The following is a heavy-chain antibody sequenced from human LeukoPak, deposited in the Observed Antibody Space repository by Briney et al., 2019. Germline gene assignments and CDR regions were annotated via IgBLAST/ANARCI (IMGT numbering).Heavy chain of an antibody. Sequence: GGSLRLSCAASGFTFSSYWMSWVRQAPGKGLEWVANIEQDGSEKYYVDSVKGRFTISRDNAKNSLYLQMNSLRAVDTAVYYCARDLYYYGSGSHFDYWGQGTLVTVSS. D-gene: IGHD3-10*01. CDR2: IEQDGSEK. CDR1: GFTFSSYW. CDR3: ARDLYYYGSGSHFDY. J-gene: IGHJ4*02. V-gene: IGHV3-7*03.